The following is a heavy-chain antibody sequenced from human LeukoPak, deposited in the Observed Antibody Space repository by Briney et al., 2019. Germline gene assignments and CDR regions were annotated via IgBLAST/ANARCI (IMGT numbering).Heavy chain of an antibody. CDR1: GGSISSYY. J-gene: IGHJ4*02. Sequence: PSETLSLTCTVSGGSISSYYWSWIRQPPGKGLEWIGYIIYSGTTNDNPSLKSRVTISVDTSKNQFSLKLSSVTAADTAVYYCARGRGYGYGIDYWGQGNLVTVSS. CDR2: IIYSGTT. D-gene: IGHD5-18*01. V-gene: IGHV4-59*01. CDR3: ARGRGYGYGIDY.